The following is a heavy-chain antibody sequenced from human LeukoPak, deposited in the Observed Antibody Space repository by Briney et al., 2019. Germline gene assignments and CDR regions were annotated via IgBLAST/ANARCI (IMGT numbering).Heavy chain of an antibody. CDR2: TDYRSKWYN. V-gene: IGHV6-1*01. CDR1: GDSLSSNSAA. J-gene: IGHJ2*01. CDR3: ARVKYSAGSGSCYWYFDL. Sequence: SQTLSLTCALSGDSLSSNSAAWNWIRQSQSRGLEWLGRTDYRSKWYNDYAVSMKSRITVNPDTSKNQFSLHLNSVTPEDTAVYYCARVKYSAGSGSCYWYFDLWGRGTLVTVSS. D-gene: IGHD2-15*01.